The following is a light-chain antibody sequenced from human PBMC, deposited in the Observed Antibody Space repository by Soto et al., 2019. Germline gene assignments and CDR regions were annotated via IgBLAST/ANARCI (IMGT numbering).Light chain of an antibody. J-gene: IGLJ1*01. Sequence: QSALTQPASVSGSPGQSITISCTGTSGDVGGYNYVSWYQQHPGKAPKLMIYDVSNRPSGVSNRFSGSKSGNTASLTSSGLQAEDEADYYCSSYTSSSTYVFGPGTKVTVL. CDR3: SSYTSSSTYV. V-gene: IGLV2-14*01. CDR1: SGDVGGYNY. CDR2: DVS.